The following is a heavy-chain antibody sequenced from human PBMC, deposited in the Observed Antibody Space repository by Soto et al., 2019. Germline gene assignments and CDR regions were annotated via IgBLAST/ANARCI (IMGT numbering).Heavy chain of an antibody. J-gene: IGHJ5*02. CDR1: GFIFTNYA. D-gene: IGHD3-22*01. CDR2: ISDSGGST. CDR3: AKDPYDSSGYYHNH. V-gene: IGHV3-23*01. Sequence: GGSLRLSCAASGFIFTNYAMSWVRQAPGKGLEWVSGISDSGGSTFYADSVKGRFTISRDNSKNTLYLQMSSLRAEDTAVYHCAKDPYDSSGYYHNHWGQGTLVTVSS.